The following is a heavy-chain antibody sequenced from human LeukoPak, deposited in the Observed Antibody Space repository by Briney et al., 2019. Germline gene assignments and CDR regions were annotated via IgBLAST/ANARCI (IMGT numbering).Heavy chain of an antibody. D-gene: IGHD3-3*01. V-gene: IGHV1-2*02. J-gene: IGHJ4*02. CDR2: INPNSGGT. Sequence: ASVKVSCKASGYTFTGYYMHWVRQAPGQGLEWMGWINPNSGGTNYAQKFQGRVTMTRDTSISTAYMELSRLRSDDTAVYYCARDFKARIGATGLDYWGQGTLVTVSS. CDR3: ARDFKARIGATGLDY. CDR1: GYTFTGYY.